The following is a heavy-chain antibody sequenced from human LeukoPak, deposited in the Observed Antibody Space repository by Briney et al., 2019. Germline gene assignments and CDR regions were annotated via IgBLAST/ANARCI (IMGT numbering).Heavy chain of an antibody. CDR2: IIPIFGTA. J-gene: IGHJ5*02. V-gene: IGHV1-69*05. D-gene: IGHD3-3*01. Sequence: SVKVSCKASGGTFSSYAISWVRQAPGQGLEWMGRIIPIFGTANYAQKFQGRVTITTDESTSTAYMELSSLRSEDTAVYYCARDSGEELRFLEWLGSFDPWGQGTLVTVSS. CDR1: GGTFSSYA. CDR3: ARDSGEELRFLEWLGSFDP.